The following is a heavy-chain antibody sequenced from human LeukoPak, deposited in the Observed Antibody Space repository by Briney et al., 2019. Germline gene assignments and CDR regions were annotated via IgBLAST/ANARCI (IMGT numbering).Heavy chain of an antibody. V-gene: IGHV4-59*12. CDR2: IYYSGST. D-gene: IGHD3-10*01. Sequence: PSQTLSLTCTVSGGSINSYYWSWIRQPPGKGLEWIGYIYYSGSTNYNPSLKSRVTISVDTSKNQFSLKLSSVTAADTAVYYCARGYGSGSYFVYWGQGTLVTVSS. J-gene: IGHJ4*02. CDR3: ARGYGSGSYFVY. CDR1: GGSINSYY.